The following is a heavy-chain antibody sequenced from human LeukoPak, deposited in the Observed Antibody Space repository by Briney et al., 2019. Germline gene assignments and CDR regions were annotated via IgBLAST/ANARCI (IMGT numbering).Heavy chain of an antibody. CDR1: GGSFSGYY. CDR2: INHSGGT. Sequence: RTSETLSLTCAFYGGSFSGYYWSWIRQPPGKGLEWIGEINHSGGTNYNPSLKSRVTISVDTSKNQFSLKLSSLTAADTAVYYCARLRRSRLAEFDYWGQGTLVTVSS. CDR3: ARLRRSRLAEFDY. J-gene: IGHJ4*02. V-gene: IGHV4-34*01. D-gene: IGHD3-3*02.